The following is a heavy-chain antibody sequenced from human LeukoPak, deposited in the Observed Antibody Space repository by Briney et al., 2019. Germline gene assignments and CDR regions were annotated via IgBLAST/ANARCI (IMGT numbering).Heavy chain of an antibody. CDR2: IYTSGST. J-gene: IGHJ3*02. CDR3: PFRNYDSSGSNAFDI. CDR1: GGSISSYY. D-gene: IGHD3-22*01. V-gene: IGHV4-4*07. Sequence: PSETLSLTCTVSGGSISSYYWSWIRQPAGKGLEWIGRIYTSGSTNYNPSLKSRVTMSVDTSKNQFSLKLSSVTAADTAVYYCPFRNYDSSGSNAFDIWGQGTMVTVSS.